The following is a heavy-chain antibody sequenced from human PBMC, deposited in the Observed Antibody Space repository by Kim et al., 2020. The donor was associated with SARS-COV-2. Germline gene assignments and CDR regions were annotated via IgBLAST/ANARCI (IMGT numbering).Heavy chain of an antibody. CDR1: GFSFSEWW. J-gene: IGHJ4*02. CDR3: TRGLF. Sequence: GGSLRLSCAASGFSFSEWWMDWVRQAPGKGTEWVARIDNDGTTTLYADSVKGRFTISRDNSKNTRYLQMTGLRAADKGVYYCTRGLFWGQGTLVTVSS. CDR2: IDNDGTTT. V-gene: IGHV3-74*01.